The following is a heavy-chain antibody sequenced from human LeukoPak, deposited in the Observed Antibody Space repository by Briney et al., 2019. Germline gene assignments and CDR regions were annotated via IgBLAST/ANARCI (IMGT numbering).Heavy chain of an antibody. CDR2: ISGYKGNT. D-gene: IGHD6-19*01. Sequence: GASVKVSCKASGYTFTSYGISWVRRAPGQGLEWMGWISGYKGNTNYAQKFQGRVTMTTDTSTSTAYMELRSLRSDDTAVYYCARDPGYSSSYYFDYWGQGTLVTVSS. J-gene: IGHJ4*02. CDR3: ARDPGYSSSYYFDY. CDR1: GYTFTSYG. V-gene: IGHV1-18*01.